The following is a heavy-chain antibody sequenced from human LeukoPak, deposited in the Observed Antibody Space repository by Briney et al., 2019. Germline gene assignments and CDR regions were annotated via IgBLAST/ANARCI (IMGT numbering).Heavy chain of an antibody. J-gene: IGHJ4*02. D-gene: IGHD4-17*01. CDR3: AKWIGDYGDQYFDY. CDR1: GFTFSSYA. Sequence: GGSLRLSCAASGFTFSSYAMSWVRQAPGKGLEWVSAISGGGGSTYYADSVKGRFTISRDNSKNTLYLQMNSLRAEDTAVYYCAKWIGDYGDQYFDYWGQGTLVTVSS. V-gene: IGHV3-23*01. CDR2: ISGGGGST.